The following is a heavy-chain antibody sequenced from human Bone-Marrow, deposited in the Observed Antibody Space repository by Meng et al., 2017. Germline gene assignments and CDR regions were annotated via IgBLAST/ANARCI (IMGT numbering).Heavy chain of an antibody. CDR3: ASTITMVRGVRDYYYYGMDV. J-gene: IGHJ6*02. V-gene: IGHV5-51*01. D-gene: IGHD3-10*01. Sequence: GGSLRLSCKGSGYSFTSYWIGWVRQMPGKGLEWMGIIYPGDSDTRYSPSFQGQVTISADKSISTAYLQWSSLKASDTAMYYCASTITMVRGVRDYYYYGMDVWGQGTMVTVSS. CDR1: GYSFTSYW. CDR2: IYPGDSDT.